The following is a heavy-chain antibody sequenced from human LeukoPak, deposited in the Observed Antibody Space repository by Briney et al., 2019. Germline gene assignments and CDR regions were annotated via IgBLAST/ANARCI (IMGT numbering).Heavy chain of an antibody. J-gene: IGHJ3*02. CDR3: GGYVGATGHDAFDI. CDR1: GDSISSSGYY. Sequence: KTSETLSLTCSVSGDSISSSGYYWGWIRQPPGKGLEWIGSIYYSGSTYYNPSLKSRVTISVDTSKNQFSLKLSSVTAADTAVYYCGGYVGATGHDAFDIWGQGTMVTVSS. D-gene: IGHD1-26*01. V-gene: IGHV4-39*07. CDR2: IYYSGST.